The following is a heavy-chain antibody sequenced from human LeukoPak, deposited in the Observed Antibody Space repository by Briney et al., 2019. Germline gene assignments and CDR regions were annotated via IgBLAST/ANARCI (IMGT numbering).Heavy chain of an antibody. CDR3: ARDSGVAVTTSTYDY. J-gene: IGHJ4*02. CDR1: GFTFSSYA. CDR2: ISYDGSNK. D-gene: IGHD4-17*01. V-gene: IGHV3-30*04. Sequence: GGSLRLSCAASGFTFSSYAMHWVRQAPGKGLEWVAVISYDGSNKYYADSVKGRFTISRDNSKNTLYLQMNSLRADDTAVYYCARDSGVAVTTSTYDYWGQGTLVTVSS.